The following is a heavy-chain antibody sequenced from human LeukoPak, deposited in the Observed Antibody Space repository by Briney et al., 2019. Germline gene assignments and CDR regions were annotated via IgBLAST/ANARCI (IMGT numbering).Heavy chain of an antibody. CDR1: GGSISSGDYY. D-gene: IGHD4-17*01. Sequence: PSETLSLTCTVSGGSISSGDYYWSWIRQPPGKGLEWTGYIYYSGSTYYNPSLKSRVTISVDTSKNQFSLKLSSVTAADTAVYYCARDRNGDVFFDYWGQGTLVTVSS. CDR2: IYYSGST. CDR3: ARDRNGDVFFDY. V-gene: IGHV4-30-4*01. J-gene: IGHJ4*02.